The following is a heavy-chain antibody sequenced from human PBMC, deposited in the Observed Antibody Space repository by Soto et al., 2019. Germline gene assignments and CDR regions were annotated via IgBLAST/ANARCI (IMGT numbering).Heavy chain of an antibody. D-gene: IGHD5-12*01. Sequence: QVQLQESGPGLVKPSGTLSLTCAVSGGSISSINWWSWVRQPPGKGLKWIGEIYHSGSTTYIPSLKSRVTISVDKYKNQFSLKLKSVTAADTAIYYCARGGGPDIAYGMDVWGQGTTVIVSS. J-gene: IGHJ6*02. V-gene: IGHV4-4*02. CDR2: IYHSGST. CDR3: ARGGGPDIAYGMDV. CDR1: GGSISSINW.